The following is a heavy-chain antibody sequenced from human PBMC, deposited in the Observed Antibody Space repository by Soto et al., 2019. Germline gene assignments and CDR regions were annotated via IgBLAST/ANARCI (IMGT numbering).Heavy chain of an antibody. D-gene: IGHD3-22*01. J-gene: IGHJ5*01. CDR2: IKKDGSEK. Sequence: GGSLRLSCEASGFIFSDYWMAWVRQGPGKGLEWVASIKKDGSEKYYGDSVRGRFTISRDNSKNSLFLQMNSLRAEDTALYYCAKGGGTYYAGLLDSWGQGALVTVSS. V-gene: IGHV3-7*03. CDR1: GFIFSDYW. CDR3: AKGGGTYYAGLLDS.